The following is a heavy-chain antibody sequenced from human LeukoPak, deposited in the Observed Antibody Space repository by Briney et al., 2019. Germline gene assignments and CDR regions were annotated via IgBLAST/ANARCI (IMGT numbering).Heavy chain of an antibody. CDR2: IYYSGSN. D-gene: IGHD3-10*01. J-gene: IGHJ5*02. V-gene: IGHV4-59*01. CDR3: ASSTMVRGSSPWFDP. CDR1: GGSISSYY. Sequence: SESLSLTCTVSGGSISSYYWSWIRQPPGKGLEWIGYIYYSGSNNYNPSLKSRVTISVDTSKNQFSLQLSSVTAADTAVYYCASSTMVRGSSPWFDPWGQGTMVTV.